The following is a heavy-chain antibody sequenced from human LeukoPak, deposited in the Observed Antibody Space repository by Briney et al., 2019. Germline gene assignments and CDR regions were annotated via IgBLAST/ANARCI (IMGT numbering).Heavy chain of an antibody. J-gene: IGHJ4*02. CDR3: ARGLVEMDYYFDY. CDR1: GFTFSSYA. D-gene: IGHD5-24*01. V-gene: IGHV3-30-3*01. Sequence: GGSLRLSCAASGFTFSSYAMHWVRQAPGKGLEWVAVISYDGSNKYYADSVKGRFTISRDNSKNTLYLQMNSLRAEDTAVYYCARGLVEMDYYFDYWGQGTLVTVSS. CDR2: ISYDGSNK.